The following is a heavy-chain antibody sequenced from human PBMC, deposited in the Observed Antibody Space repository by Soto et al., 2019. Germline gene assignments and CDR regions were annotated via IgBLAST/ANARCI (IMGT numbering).Heavy chain of an antibody. CDR1: GFTFSRSS. CDR2: ISTSGSTI. Sequence: EVKLVESAGGLAQPGGSLRLSCAASGFTFSRSSMHWVRQAPGKGLEWISYISTSGSTIYYADSVKGRFTVSRDNADNSLYLQMSSLRDEDTAVYYCARVPRDSSGYYLLYWGQGTLVTVSS. D-gene: IGHD3-22*01. V-gene: IGHV3-48*02. J-gene: IGHJ4*02. CDR3: ARVPRDSSGYYLLY.